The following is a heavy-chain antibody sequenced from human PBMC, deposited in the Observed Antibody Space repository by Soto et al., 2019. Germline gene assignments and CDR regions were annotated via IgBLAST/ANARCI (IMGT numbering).Heavy chain of an antibody. CDR1: GEALGSGQSY. D-gene: IGHD3-10*01. V-gene: IGHV4-61*01. CDR3: ARGRSDSAGSSFGRRMDV. J-gene: IGHJ6*02. CDR2: TFVTGAT. Sequence: QVQLQESGPGLVKSSETLSLICFVSGEALGSGQSYWNWIRQAPGKGLEWIGQTFVTGATNYSASLKRRVTMSVDTSKRQISLTLTSVTAADSATYFCARGRSDSAGSSFGRRMDVWGQGTTVTVSS.